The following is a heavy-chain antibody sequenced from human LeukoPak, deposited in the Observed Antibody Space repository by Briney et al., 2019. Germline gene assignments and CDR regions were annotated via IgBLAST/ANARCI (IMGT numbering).Heavy chain of an antibody. Sequence: SESLSLTCTVSGGSISSYYWNWIRQPPGKGLEWIGYIYYSGSTKYSPSLKSRVTISIDTSKDQFSLRLSSVTAADTAMYYCARDLGYGDPFDYWGQGTLVTVSS. J-gene: IGHJ4*02. CDR1: GGSISSYY. V-gene: IGHV4-59*12. D-gene: IGHD4-17*01. CDR2: IYYSGST. CDR3: ARDLGYGDPFDY.